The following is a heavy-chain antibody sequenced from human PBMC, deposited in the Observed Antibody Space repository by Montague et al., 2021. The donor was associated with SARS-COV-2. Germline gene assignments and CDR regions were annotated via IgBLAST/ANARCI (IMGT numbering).Heavy chain of an antibody. D-gene: IGHD3-22*01. Sequence: SETLSLTCAVYGESFSGFHWTWIRQPPGKGLEWIGEIDHRGSSNYNPSLKSRVTISVDTSKNQFSLRLNSVTAADTGVYYCARDHLGTTMVVVVMVGAQFYFDYWGQGRLVTVSS. CDR1: GESFSGFH. CDR3: ARDHLGTTMVVVVMVGAQFYFDY. V-gene: IGHV4-34*01. CDR2: IDHRGSS. J-gene: IGHJ4*02.